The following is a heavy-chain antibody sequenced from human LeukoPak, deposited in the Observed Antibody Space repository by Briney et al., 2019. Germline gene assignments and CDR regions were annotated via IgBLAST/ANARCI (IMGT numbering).Heavy chain of an antibody. D-gene: IGHD2-2*01. Sequence: SETLSLTCIVSGGSIASNTYFWDWIRQTPGKGLEWIGSIYYSGSTYYNPSLKSRVIISVDTYKNELSVKLSSVTAADTAVYYCASWGYCSSASCSLGKYYYYYMDVWGKGTTVTISS. CDR2: IYYSGST. CDR1: GGSIASNTYF. J-gene: IGHJ6*03. CDR3: ASWGYCSSASCSLGKYYYYYMDV. V-gene: IGHV4-39*01.